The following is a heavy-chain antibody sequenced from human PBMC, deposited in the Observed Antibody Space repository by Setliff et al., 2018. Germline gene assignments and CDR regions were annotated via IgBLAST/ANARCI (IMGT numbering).Heavy chain of an antibody. CDR3: ARAAVTSGARADYFDN. Sequence: PSETLSLTCTVSGGPVTRTTTFWGWVRQTPGKGLEWIGGTYDSGSTYYNPSLNSRVTISEDTSKNQFSLKLTSVTAADAAVYYCARAAVTSGARADYFDNWGRGTLVTVSS. V-gene: IGHV4-39*07. J-gene: IGHJ4*02. CDR1: GGPVTRTTTF. CDR2: TYDSGST. D-gene: IGHD4-17*01.